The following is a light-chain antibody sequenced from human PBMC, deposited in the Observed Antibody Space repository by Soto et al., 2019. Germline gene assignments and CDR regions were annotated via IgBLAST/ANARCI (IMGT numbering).Light chain of an antibody. CDR3: QSYDSSLTGHV. CDR2: GNS. CDR1: SSNIGAGYD. V-gene: IGLV1-40*01. Sequence: QSVLTQPPSVSGAPGQRVTISCTGSSSNIGAGYDVHWYQQLPGTAPKVLIYGNSNRPSGVPDRFSGSKSGTSASLAITGLQAEDEADYYCQSYDSSLTGHVSGTGTKV. J-gene: IGLJ1*01.